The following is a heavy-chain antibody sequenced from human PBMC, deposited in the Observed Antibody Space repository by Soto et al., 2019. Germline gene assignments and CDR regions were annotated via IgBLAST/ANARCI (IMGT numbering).Heavy chain of an antibody. V-gene: IGHV3-74*01. CDR2: ISDEGTTT. Sequence: PGWSLRLSCVGSGFTFGVSWMHWIRQAPGQRLFWLSLISDEGTTTDYADCVMGRFTISRDNSKNTLYLQMKNLKPDDTAIYYCSYWLRADSAGMGAHWGQGTTVTASS. J-gene: IGHJ4*02. D-gene: IGHD5-12*01. CDR3: SYWLRADSAGMGAH. CDR1: GFTFGVSW.